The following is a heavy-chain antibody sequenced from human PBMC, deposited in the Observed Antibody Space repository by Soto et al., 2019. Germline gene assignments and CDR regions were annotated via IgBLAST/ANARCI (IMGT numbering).Heavy chain of an antibody. J-gene: IGHJ4*02. D-gene: IGHD7-27*01. Sequence: ASVKVSCKASGYTFSSYATHWVRQAPGQRLEWMGWINAGYGNTKSSQKFQDRVTISRDTSASTAYMELTSLRSEDTAVYYCARDTGDGTFDFWGQGTLVTVSS. CDR2: INAGYGNT. V-gene: IGHV1-3*01. CDR1: GYTFSSYA. CDR3: ARDTGDGTFDF.